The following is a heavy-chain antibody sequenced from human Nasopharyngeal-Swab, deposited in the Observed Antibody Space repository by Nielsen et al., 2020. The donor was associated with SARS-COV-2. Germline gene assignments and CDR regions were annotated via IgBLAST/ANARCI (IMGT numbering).Heavy chain of an antibody. V-gene: IGHV4-34*01. CDR3: ARASDYGGNYEPFDY. J-gene: IGHJ4*02. Sequence: SETLSLTCAVYGGSFSGYYWSWIRQPPGKGLEWIGEINHSGRTNYNPSLKSRVTTSVDTSKNQFSLKLSSVTAADTAVYYCARASDYGGNYEPFDYWGQGTLVTVSS. CDR2: INHSGRT. CDR1: GGSFSGYY. D-gene: IGHD4-23*01.